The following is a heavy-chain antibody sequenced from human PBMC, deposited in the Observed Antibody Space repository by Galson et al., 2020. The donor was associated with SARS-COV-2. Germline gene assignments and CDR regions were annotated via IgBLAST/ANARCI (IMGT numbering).Heavy chain of an antibody. CDR1: GFTFSSYG. CDR3: ARDGERGYSYGLLYYYYYGMDV. J-gene: IGHJ6*02. Sequence: TGGSLRLSCEASGFTFSSYGMHWVRQAPGKGLEWVAVIWYDGSNKYYADSVKGRFPLSRDNSKNTLYLQMNSLRAEDTAVYYCARDGERGYSYGLLYYYYYGMDVWGQGTTVTVSS. V-gene: IGHV3-33*01. D-gene: IGHD5-18*01. CDR2: IWYDGSNK.